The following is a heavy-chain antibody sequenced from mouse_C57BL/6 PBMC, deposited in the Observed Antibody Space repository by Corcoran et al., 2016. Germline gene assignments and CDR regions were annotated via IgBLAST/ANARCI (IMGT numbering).Heavy chain of an antibody. Sequence: QVQLQQSGAELVRPGTSVKMSCKASGYTFTNYWIGWAKQRPGHGLEWIGDIYPGGGYTNYNEKFKGKATLTADKSSSTAYMQFSSLTSEDSAIYYCARQGDYDSFAYWGQGTLVTVSA. V-gene: IGHV1-63*01. CDR1: GYTFTNYW. CDR2: IYPGGGYT. CDR3: ARQGDYDSFAY. J-gene: IGHJ3*01. D-gene: IGHD2-4*01.